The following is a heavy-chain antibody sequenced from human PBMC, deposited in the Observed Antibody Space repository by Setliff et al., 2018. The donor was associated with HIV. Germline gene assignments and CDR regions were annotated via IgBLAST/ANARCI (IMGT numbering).Heavy chain of an antibody. CDR1: GYTFTNHW. CDR3: AREHRLCSGERCVLPDY. CDR2: IYPGDSDV. V-gene: IGHV5-51*01. Sequence: GESLKISCQASGYTFTNHWIGWVRQMPGEGLGWMAIIYPGDSDVRYNPSFQGQVTVSVDKSINTAYLQWSSLKASDTATYYCAREHRLCSGERCVLPDYWGQGTLVTVSS. J-gene: IGHJ4*02. D-gene: IGHD2-15*01.